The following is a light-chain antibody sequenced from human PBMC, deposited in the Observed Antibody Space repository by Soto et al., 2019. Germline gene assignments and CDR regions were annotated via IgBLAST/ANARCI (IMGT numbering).Light chain of an antibody. CDR2: AND. CDR3: ATWDTSLSAVV. J-gene: IGLJ3*02. Sequence: QSVLTQPPSVSAAPGQKVTISCSGSSSNVGNNIVSWYQQLPGAVPNLLIYANDKRPSGIPDRFSGSKSGTSATLGITGLQTGDEADYYCATWDTSLSAVVFGAGTKLTVL. V-gene: IGLV1-51*01. CDR1: SSNVGNNI.